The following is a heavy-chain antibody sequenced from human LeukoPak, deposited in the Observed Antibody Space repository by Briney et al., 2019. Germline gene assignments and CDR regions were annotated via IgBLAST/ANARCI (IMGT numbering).Heavy chain of an antibody. J-gene: IGHJ4*02. V-gene: IGHV4-34*01. CDR1: GGSFSGYY. CDR2: INHSGST. Sequence: SETLSLTCAVYGGSFSGYYWSWIRQPPGKGLEWIGEINHSGSTNYNPSLKSRVTISVDTSKNQFSLKLSSVTAADTAVYHCARARAAAAWFDYWGQGTLVTVSS. CDR3: ARARAAAAWFDY. D-gene: IGHD6-13*01.